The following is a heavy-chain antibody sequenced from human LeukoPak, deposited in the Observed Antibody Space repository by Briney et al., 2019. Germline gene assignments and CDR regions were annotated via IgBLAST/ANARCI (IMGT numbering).Heavy chain of an antibody. Sequence: PGRSLRLSCAASGFTFRSFAMHWVRQAPGKGLEWVAVILYDGSNQYYADFVKGRFTISRDNSKNTLDLQMYSLRADDTAVYYCARDGPSDGTSWTRYYFDYWGQGTLVTVSS. CDR3: ARDGPSDGTSWTRYYFDY. CDR1: GFTFRSFA. V-gene: IGHV3-30-3*01. CDR2: ILYDGSNQ. J-gene: IGHJ4*02. D-gene: IGHD6-13*01.